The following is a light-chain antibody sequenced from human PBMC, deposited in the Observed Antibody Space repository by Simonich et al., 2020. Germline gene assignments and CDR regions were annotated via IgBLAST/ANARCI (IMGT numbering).Light chain of an antibody. V-gene: IGLV2-14*02. CDR1: SSDVGSYNL. Sequence: QSALTQPASVSGSPGQSITISCTGTSSDVGSYNLVSWYQQHPGKAPKLMIYEGSKRPPGVSKRFSGSKSGNTASLTISGLQAEDEADYYCSSYTSSSTLLFGGGTKLTVL. J-gene: IGLJ2*01. CDR2: EGS. CDR3: SSYTSSSTLL.